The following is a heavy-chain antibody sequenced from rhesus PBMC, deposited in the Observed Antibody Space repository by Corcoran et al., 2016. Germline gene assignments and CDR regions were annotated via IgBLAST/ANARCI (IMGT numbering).Heavy chain of an antibody. CDR1: GGSFSSYW. V-gene: IGHV4-80*01. J-gene: IGHJ3*01. CDR3: ARFSYWGDHSFDF. CDR2: IDGNTGTT. Sequence: QVQLQESGPGLVKPSETLSLTCAVSGGSFSSYWWSWIRQPPGKGLDGIGAIDGNTGTTRYNPSLMSRVIISKDAYRRQVALKMSSVTAADTAVYYCARFSYWGDHSFDFWGQGLRVTVSS. D-gene: IGHD3-34*01.